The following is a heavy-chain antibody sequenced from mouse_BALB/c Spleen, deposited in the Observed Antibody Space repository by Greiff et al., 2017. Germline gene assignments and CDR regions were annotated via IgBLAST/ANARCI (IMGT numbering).Heavy chain of an antibody. D-gene: IGHD2-3*01. CDR2: INSNGGST. Sequence: EVHLVESGGGLVKLGGSLKLSCAASGFTFSSYYMSWVRQTPEKRLELVAAINSNGGSTYYPDTVKGRFTISRDNAKNTLYLQMSSLKSEDTALYYCARHEDDGYPDYWGQGTTLTVSS. V-gene: IGHV5-6-2*01. J-gene: IGHJ2*01. CDR1: GFTFSSYY. CDR3: ARHEDDGYPDY.